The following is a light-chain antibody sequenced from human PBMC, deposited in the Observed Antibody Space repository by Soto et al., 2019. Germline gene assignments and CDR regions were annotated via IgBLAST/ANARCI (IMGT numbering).Light chain of an antibody. J-gene: IGKJ4*01. CDR1: QSVSSN. Sequence: EIVMTQSPATLSVSPGERATLSCRASQSVSSNLAWYQQKPGQAPRLLIYGASTRATGIPARFSGSGSGTEFTRTISSLQSEDFAVYYCQQYNNWHLTFGGGTKVEIK. CDR2: GAS. CDR3: QQYNNWHLT. V-gene: IGKV3-15*01.